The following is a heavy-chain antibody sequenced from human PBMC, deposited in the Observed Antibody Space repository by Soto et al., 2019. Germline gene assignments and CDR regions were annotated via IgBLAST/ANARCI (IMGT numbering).Heavy chain of an antibody. J-gene: IGHJ4*02. CDR2: IYHNGNT. Sequence: QLHLPESGPGLVKPSETLSLTCTVSGGSISGSGGLWGWIRQPPGKGLESIGTIYHNGNTYYDPSLWTRVTMCVDTSKNEFSLNLNSLTAADTTVYYCARLPRYGSGTYPEFWGQGTRVTVSS. V-gene: IGHV4-39*01. D-gene: IGHD3-10*01. CDR3: ARLPRYGSGTYPEF. CDR1: GGSISGSGGL.